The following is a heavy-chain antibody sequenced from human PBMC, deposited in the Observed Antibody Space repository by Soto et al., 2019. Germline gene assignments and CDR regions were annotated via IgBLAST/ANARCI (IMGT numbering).Heavy chain of an antibody. Sequence: SETLSLTCAVSGGSISSGGYSWSWIRQPPGKGLEWIGYIYHSGSTYYNPSLKSRVTISVDTSKNQFSLKLTSVIAADTAVYYCARDKITGLFDYWGQGTLVTVSS. CDR2: IYHSGST. V-gene: IGHV4-30-2*01. CDR3: ARDKITGLFDY. J-gene: IGHJ4*02. CDR1: GGSISSGGYS. D-gene: IGHD2-8*02.